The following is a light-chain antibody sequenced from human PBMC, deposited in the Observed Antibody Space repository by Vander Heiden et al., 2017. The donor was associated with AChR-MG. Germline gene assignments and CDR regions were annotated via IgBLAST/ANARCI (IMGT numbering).Light chain of an antibody. J-gene: IGKJ2*01. V-gene: IGKV1-39*01. CDR2: AAS. CDR3: IQSHSTPYT. Sequence: DIQMTHSPSSLSASVSDRVAITCLAIQSISSYLDWYQQKPGKAPKLLIYAASSLQSGVPERFSGSGSGTDFTLTISRLQPEDFATYYCIQSHSTPYTFGQGTKLEIK. CDR1: QSISSY.